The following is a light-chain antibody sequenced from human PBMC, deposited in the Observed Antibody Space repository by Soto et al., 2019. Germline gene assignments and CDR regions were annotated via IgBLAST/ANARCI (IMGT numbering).Light chain of an antibody. CDR3: QLANSFPLT. CDR1: QGISSW. J-gene: IGKJ3*01. Sequence: DIQMTQSPSSVSASVGDRVTITCRACQGISSWLAWYQQKPGKAPKLLIYVASHFHSGVPSKFSSSRSGKDFTLTISSLQPEDFATYYFQLANSFPLTFDPETKVDIK. CDR2: VAS. V-gene: IGKV1-12*01.